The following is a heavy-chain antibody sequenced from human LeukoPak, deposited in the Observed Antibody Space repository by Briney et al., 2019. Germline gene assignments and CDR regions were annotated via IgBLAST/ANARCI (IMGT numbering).Heavy chain of an antibody. D-gene: IGHD3-9*01. J-gene: IGHJ3*02. Sequence: GSLRLSCAASGFTVRDSYMSWVRQAPGKGLEWVANIKQDGSVKYYVDSVKGRFTISRDNAKNSLYLQMNSLRAEDTAVYYCARGRQSGISRFFDWYAFDIWGQGTMVTVSS. CDR1: GFTVRDSY. CDR2: IKQDGSVK. CDR3: ARGRQSGISRFFDWYAFDI. V-gene: IGHV3-7*01.